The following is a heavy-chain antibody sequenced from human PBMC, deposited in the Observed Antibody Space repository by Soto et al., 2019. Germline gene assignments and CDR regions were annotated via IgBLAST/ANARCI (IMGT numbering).Heavy chain of an antibody. CDR3: SRRRDWTATDPLDY. D-gene: IGHD1-26*01. CDR1: GFTFTDSA. Sequence: EVQLVESGGGLVQPGGSLKLSCAASGFTFTDSAIHWVRQASGKGPEWVGRIRNKVNTYATAYAASVKGRFTISRDDPTGTTYLQMNSLKAEDTAVYYCSRRRDWTATDPLDYWGQGTLVTVSS. CDR2: IRNKVNTYAT. J-gene: IGHJ4*02. V-gene: IGHV3-73*02.